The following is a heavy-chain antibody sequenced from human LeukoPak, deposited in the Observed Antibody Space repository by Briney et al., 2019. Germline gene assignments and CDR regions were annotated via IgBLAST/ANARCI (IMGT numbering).Heavy chain of an antibody. V-gene: IGHV1-46*01. CDR3: ARDHHNTPMVLWFDP. Sequence: ASVKVSCKASGYTFTSYYMHWVRQAPGQGLEWMGIINPSGGSTSYAQKFQGRFTMTRDTSPSTVYMELRSLRSEDPAVYYCARDHHNTPMVLWFDPWGQGTLVTVPS. CDR1: GYTFTSYY. CDR2: INPSGGST. D-gene: IGHD5-18*01. J-gene: IGHJ5*02.